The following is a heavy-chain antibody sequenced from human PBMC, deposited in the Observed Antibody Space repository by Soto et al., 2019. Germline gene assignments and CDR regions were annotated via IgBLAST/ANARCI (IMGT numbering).Heavy chain of an antibody. V-gene: IGHV3-23*01. J-gene: IGHJ4*02. D-gene: IGHD1-7*01. Sequence: EVQLLESGGGLVQPGGSLRLSCAASGFTFSSYGMTWVRQAPGKGLEWVSFSSATGAGTYYADSVKGRFTISRENSKNTLYLQMTTLTAGDTAVYYCAKARRAGGNYGFYSDFWGQGALVIVSS. CDR2: SSATGAGT. CDR3: AKARRAGGNYGFYSDF. CDR1: GFTFSSYG.